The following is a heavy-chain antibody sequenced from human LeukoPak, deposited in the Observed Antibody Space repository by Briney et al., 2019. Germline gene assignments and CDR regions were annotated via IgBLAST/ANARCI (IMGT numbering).Heavy chain of an antibody. J-gene: IGHJ4*02. CDR3: AREDTVLTKGYF. CDR2: IIPILEIT. CDR1: GGAFSSYA. D-gene: IGHD5-12*01. V-gene: IGHV1-69*04. Sequence: SVKVSCKASGGAFSSYAFSWVRQAPGHGLEWMGRIIPILEITDYAQKSQGRVTITADKSTSTAYMELSSLRTEDTAIYYCAREDTVLTKGYFWGQGTLVIVSS.